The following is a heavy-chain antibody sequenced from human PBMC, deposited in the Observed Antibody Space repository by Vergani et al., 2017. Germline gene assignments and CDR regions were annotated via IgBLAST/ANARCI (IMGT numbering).Heavy chain of an antibody. CDR1: GGSIISYY. Sequence: QVQLQESGPGLVKPSETLSLTCSVSGGSIISYYWSWIRQPPGKGLEWIVYIYYSGRTNSNPSLTSRVTISVCTSKNQLSLKLSSVTAADTAVYYWARERVLRYFDLSPRVYYYMDVWGKGTTVTVSS. D-gene: IGHD3-9*01. CDR3: ARERVLRYFDLSPRVYYYMDV. V-gene: IGHV4-59*01. J-gene: IGHJ6*03. CDR2: IYYSGRT.